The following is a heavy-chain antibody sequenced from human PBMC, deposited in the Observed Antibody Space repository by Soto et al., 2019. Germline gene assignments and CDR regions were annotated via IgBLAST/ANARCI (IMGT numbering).Heavy chain of an antibody. J-gene: IGHJ5*02. CDR1: GGSISSGGYY. Sequence: QVQLQESGPGLVKPSQTLSLTCTVSGGSISSGGYYWGWIRQHPGKGLEWIGYIYYSVSTYYNPSLKSRVTISVDTSKNQFSLKLSSVPAADTAVYYCARDHLGYCSSTSCYGPWGQGTLVTVSS. V-gene: IGHV4-31*03. CDR3: ARDHLGYCSSTSCYGP. D-gene: IGHD2-2*01. CDR2: IYYSVST.